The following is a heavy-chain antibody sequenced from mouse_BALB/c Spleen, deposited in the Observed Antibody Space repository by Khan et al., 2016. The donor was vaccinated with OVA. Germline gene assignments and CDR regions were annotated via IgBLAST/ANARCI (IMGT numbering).Heavy chain of an antibody. V-gene: IGHV3-2*02. CDR1: GYSITSDYA. D-gene: IGHD1-1*01. J-gene: IGHJ2*01. CDR2: ISYSGST. Sequence: EVKLVESGPGLLKPSQSLSLTCTVTGYSITSDYAWNWIRQFPGNQLEWMAYISYSGSTTYSPSLRSRISITRDTSKNQFFLQLNSVTTEDTATDYCASGRLLRRYPDYFDYWSQGTTLTVSS. CDR3: ASGRLLRRYPDYFDY.